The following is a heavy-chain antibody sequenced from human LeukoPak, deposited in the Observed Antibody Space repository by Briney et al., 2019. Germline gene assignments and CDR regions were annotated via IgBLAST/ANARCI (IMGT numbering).Heavy chain of an antibody. V-gene: IGHV3-23*01. D-gene: IGHD1-26*01. Sequence: GGSLRLSCAASGFTFSSYAMGWVRQAPGKGLEWVSAISGSGGSTYYADSVKGRFTISRDNSKNTLYLQMNSLRAEDTAVYYCALVGARTGFGYWGQGTLVTVSS. J-gene: IGHJ4*02. CDR1: GFTFSSYA. CDR3: ALVGARTGFGY. CDR2: ISGSGGST.